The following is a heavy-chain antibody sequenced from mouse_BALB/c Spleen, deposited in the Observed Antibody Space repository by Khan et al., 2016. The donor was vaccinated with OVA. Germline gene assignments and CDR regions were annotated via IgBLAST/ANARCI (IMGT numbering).Heavy chain of an antibody. CDR1: GYTFTSYW. D-gene: IGHD2-1*01. V-gene: IGHV1-7*01. CDR3: AKRVLYGIFAY. CDR2: INPSTGYT. Sequence: QVQLKQSGAELAKPGASVKMSCKVSGYTFTSYWMYWRKQRLGEGQVWIGYINPSTGYTEYNQKFKDKATLTTDKSYSKAYIQLSFLTSEDSAVYISAKRVLYGIFAYWGQGTMLTVSA. J-gene: IGHJ3*01.